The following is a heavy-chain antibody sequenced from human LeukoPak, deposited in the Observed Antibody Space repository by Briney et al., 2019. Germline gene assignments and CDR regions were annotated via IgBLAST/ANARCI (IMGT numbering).Heavy chain of an antibody. D-gene: IGHD2-2*01. J-gene: IGHJ6*02. CDR2: INPNSGGT. Sequence: ASVKVSCKASGYTFTGYYMHWVRQAPGQGLEWMGWINPNSGGTNYAQKFQGRVTMTRDTSISTAYMELSRLRSDDTAVYYCARDYTYCSSTSCYEVYYYYGMDVWGQGTTVTVS. CDR3: ARDYTYCSSTSCYEVYYYYGMDV. CDR1: GYTFTGYY. V-gene: IGHV1-2*02.